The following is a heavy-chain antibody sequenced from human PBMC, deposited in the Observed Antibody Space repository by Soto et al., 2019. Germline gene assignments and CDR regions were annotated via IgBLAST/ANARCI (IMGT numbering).Heavy chain of an antibody. Sequence: PSETLSLTCAVYGGSLSGYFWSWVRQPPGKGLEWIGEINHSGSTNFNPSLKSRVTISVDTSMNQFSLKLSSVTAADTAMFYCARVGMATITFDYWGQGTLVTVSS. CDR3: ARVGMATITFDY. CDR2: INHSGST. J-gene: IGHJ4*02. V-gene: IGHV4-34*01. CDR1: GGSLSGYF. D-gene: IGHD5-12*01.